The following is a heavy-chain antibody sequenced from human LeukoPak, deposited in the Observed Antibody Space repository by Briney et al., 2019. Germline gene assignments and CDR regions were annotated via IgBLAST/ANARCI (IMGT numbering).Heavy chain of an antibody. CDR1: GGSFSSPNYY. V-gene: IGHV4-61*02. D-gene: IGHD1-26*01. CDR3: AKNGQSGFSFDP. CDR2: IYTTGFT. J-gene: IGHJ5*02. Sequence: SETLSLTCTVSGGSFSSPNYYWSWIRQPAGKGLEWIGRIYTTGFTNYHPSLKSRVTVSIDTSKNQFSLKLSSVTAADTAVYYCAKNGQSGFSFDPWGQGTLVTVSS.